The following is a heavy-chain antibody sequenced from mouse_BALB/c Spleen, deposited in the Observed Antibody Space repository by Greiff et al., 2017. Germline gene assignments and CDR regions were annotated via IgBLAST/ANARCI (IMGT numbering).Heavy chain of an antibody. J-gene: IGHJ3*01. V-gene: IGHV6-6*02. CDR3: LAYYRYDWFAY. CDR1: GFTFSNYW. CDR2: IRLKSNNYAT. Sequence: EVQRVESGGGLVQPGGSMKLSCVASGFTFSNYWMNWVRQSPEKGLEWVAEIRLKSNNYATHYAESVKGRFTISRDDSKSSVYLQMNNLRAEDTGIYYCLAYYRYDWFAYWGQGTLVTVSA. D-gene: IGHD2-14*01.